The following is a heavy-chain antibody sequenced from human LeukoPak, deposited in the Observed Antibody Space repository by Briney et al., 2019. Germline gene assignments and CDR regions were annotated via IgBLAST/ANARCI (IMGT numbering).Heavy chain of an antibody. Sequence: GGSLRLSCAASGFTFSSYDMHWVRQAPGKGLEWVSAICTAGDTYYPGSVKGRFTISRENAKNSLYLQMNSLRAGDTAVYYCARGRYFGWLLDPYGMDVWGQGTTVTVSS. CDR2: ICTAGDT. CDR3: ARGRYFGWLLDPYGMDV. J-gene: IGHJ6*02. CDR1: GFTFSSYD. V-gene: IGHV3-13*04. D-gene: IGHD3-9*01.